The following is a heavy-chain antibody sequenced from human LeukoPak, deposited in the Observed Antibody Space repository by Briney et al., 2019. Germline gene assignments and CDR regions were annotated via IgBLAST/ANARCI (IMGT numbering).Heavy chain of an antibody. CDR1: GFTFSSYW. Sequence: GGSLRLSCAASGFTFSSYWMSWVRQAPGKGLEWVANIKQDGSEKYYVDSVKGRFTISRDNAKNSLYLQMNSLRAKDTAVYYCARAGNVWGSYCFDYWGQGTLVTVSS. V-gene: IGHV3-7*01. CDR3: ARAGNVWGSYCFDY. D-gene: IGHD3-16*01. CDR2: IKQDGSEK. J-gene: IGHJ4*02.